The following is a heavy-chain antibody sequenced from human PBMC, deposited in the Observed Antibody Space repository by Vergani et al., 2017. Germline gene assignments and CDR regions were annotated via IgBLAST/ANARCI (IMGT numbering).Heavy chain of an antibody. CDR3: ARDCTSGGCPDNYGMDV. CDR2: IGSSGPYI. CDR1: GFTFSDFS. D-gene: IGHD2-8*01. J-gene: IGHJ6*02. V-gene: IGHV3-21*06. Sequence: VQLVESGGGLVKPGGSLRLSCAASGFTFSDFSMSWVRQAPGKGLEWVAFIGSSGPYINYADSVKGRFIISRDNTHNSLFLQLRSLRAEDAAVYYGARDCTSGGCPDNYGMDVWGQGATVTVSS.